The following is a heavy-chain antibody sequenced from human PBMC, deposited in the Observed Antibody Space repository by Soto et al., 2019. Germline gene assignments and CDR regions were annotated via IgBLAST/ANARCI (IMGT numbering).Heavy chain of an antibody. J-gene: IGHJ1*01. D-gene: IGHD2-21*02. V-gene: IGHV4-59*01. CDR2: IYYSGST. CDR3: ARGDCGGDCYSEYFQH. CDR1: GGSISSYD. Sequence: SETLSLTCTVSGGSISSYDWSWIRQPPGKGLEWIGYIYYSGSTNYNPSLKSRVTISVDTSKNQFSLKLSSVTAADTAVYYCARGDCGGDCYSEYFQHWGQGTLVTVSS.